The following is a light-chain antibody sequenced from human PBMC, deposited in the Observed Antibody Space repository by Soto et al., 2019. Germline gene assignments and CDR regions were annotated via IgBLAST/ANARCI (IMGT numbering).Light chain of an antibody. CDR3: QSYDSSLNGVV. V-gene: IGLV1-40*01. Sequence: QSVLTQPPSVSGAPGQRVTISCTGSSFNIGAGYDVHWYQQLPGTAPKLLIYGNSNRPSGVPDRFSGSKSGTSASLAITGLQAEDEADYYCQSYDSSLNGVVFGGGTKLTVL. J-gene: IGLJ2*01. CDR1: SFNIGAGYD. CDR2: GNS.